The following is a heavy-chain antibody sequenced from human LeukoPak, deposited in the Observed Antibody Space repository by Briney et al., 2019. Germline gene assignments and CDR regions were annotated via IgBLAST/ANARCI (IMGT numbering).Heavy chain of an antibody. CDR2: ISYDGSNK. D-gene: IGHD6-13*01. CDR1: GFTFSSYA. V-gene: IGHV3-30*04. J-gene: IGHJ4*02. CDR3: ARDQTGIAAENYYFDY. Sequence: GGSLRLSCAASGFTFSSYAMHWVRQAPGKGLEWVAVISYDGSNKYYADSVKGRFTISRDNSKNTLYLQMNSLRAEDTAVYYCARDQTGIAAENYYFDYWGQGTLVTVSS.